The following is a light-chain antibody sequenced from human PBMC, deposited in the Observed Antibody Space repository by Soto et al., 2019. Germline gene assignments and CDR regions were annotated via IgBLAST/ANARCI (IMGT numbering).Light chain of an antibody. CDR3: QQDGSSSWT. CDR2: DTS. J-gene: IGKJ1*01. Sequence: ENVLTPPPGTLSRSPGERATLSCRASQSVSRSYLAWYQQKPGQAPRLLIYDTSSRATAIPDRFSGSGSGTDFTLTISRLEPEDCAVYYWQQDGSSSWTFGQGSKVDIK. CDR1: QSVSRSY. V-gene: IGKV3-20*01.